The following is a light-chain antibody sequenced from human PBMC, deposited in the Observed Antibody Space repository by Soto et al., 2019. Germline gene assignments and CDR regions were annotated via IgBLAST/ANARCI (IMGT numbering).Light chain of an antibody. V-gene: IGLV2-14*01. J-gene: IGLJ2*01. Sequence: QSALTQPASVSGSPGQSITISCTGTSSDVGDNSVSWYQQHPGKAPKLMIYDVSSRPSGVSNRVSASKSGNTASLTISGLHAEDESDYYCSSYTSSSTLVVFGGGTKLTVL. CDR1: SSDVGDNS. CDR3: SSYTSSSTLVV. CDR2: DVS.